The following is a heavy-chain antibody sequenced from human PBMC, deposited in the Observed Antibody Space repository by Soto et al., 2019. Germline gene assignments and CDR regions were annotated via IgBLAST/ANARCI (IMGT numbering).Heavy chain of an antibody. J-gene: IGHJ5*02. CDR2: IYTSGNT. Sequence: SETLSLTCTVSGGSISNYYWSWIRQPAGKGLEWIGRIYTSGNTNYNPYLKGRVTMSVDMSKNQFSLKLSSVAAADTAVYYCARDENGDNGRAFDPWGQGNLVTVSS. CDR1: GGSISNYY. D-gene: IGHD4-17*01. V-gene: IGHV4-4*07. CDR3: ARDENGDNGRAFDP.